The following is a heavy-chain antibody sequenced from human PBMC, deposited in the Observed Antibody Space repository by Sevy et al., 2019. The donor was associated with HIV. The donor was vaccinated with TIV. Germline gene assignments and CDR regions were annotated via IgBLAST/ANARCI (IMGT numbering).Heavy chain of an antibody. Sequence: GGSLRLSCAASGFTFSNAWMSWVRQAPGKGLEWVGRIKSKTDGGTTDYAAPVKGRFTISRDDSKNTLYLQMNSLKTEDTAVYYCTTDVSSGYYYGYYYYGMDVWGQGTTVIVSS. D-gene: IGHD3-22*01. V-gene: IGHV3-15*01. CDR1: GFTFSNAW. J-gene: IGHJ6*02. CDR3: TTDVSSGYYYGYYYYGMDV. CDR2: IKSKTDGGTT.